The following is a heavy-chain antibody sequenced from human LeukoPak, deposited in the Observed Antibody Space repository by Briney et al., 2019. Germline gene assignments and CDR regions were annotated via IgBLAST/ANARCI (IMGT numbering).Heavy chain of an antibody. V-gene: IGHV4-4*02. CDR3: ARSPLISSGWLGLDS. D-gene: IGHD6-19*01. Sequence: SGTLSLTCAVSGGSTSSSNWWSWVRQPPGKGLEWIGEIYHSGSTNYNPSLKSRVTISVDKSKNQFSLKLSSVTAADTAVYYCARSPLISSGWLGLDSWGQGILVTVSS. CDR1: GGSTSSSNW. CDR2: IYHSGST. J-gene: IGHJ4*02.